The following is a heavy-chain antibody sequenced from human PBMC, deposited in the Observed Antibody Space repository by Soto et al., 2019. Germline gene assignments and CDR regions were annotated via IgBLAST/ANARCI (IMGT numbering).Heavy chain of an antibody. D-gene: IGHD1-7*01. J-gene: IGHJ4*02. CDR2: IDTYGTDT. CDR1: GFTFSSYW. Sequence: EVQLVESGGGLVQPGGSLRLSCAASGFTFSSYWMHWVRQAPGEGLVWISFIDTYGTDTKYADSVKGRFTTSRDNAKNTLYLLMNSLGAEDTAVYYCVRGLGNSDYWGQGTLVTVSS. V-gene: IGHV3-74*03. CDR3: VRGLGNSDY.